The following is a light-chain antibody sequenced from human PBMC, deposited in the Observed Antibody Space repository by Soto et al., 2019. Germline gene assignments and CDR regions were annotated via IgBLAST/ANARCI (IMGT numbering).Light chain of an antibody. V-gene: IGKV3-20*01. CDR2: GAS. CDR1: QSVSRG. CDR3: QQYGGSPIT. J-gene: IGKJ5*01. Sequence: PGGRATLSCRASQSVSRGLXXYXHRXGXXXRXXXSGASMRASGVPVRFSGSGSGTDFTLTISRLEPEDFAVYYCQQYGGSPITFGLGTRLEIK.